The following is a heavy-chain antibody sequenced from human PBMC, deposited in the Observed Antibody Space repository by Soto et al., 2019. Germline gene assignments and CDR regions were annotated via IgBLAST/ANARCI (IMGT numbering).Heavy chain of an antibody. CDR2: TFYRSRWYN. V-gene: IGHV6-1*01. Sequence: SQTLSLTCAISGDSVSSNSAGWNWIRQSPSRGLEWLGRTFYRSRWYNEYAVSVKGRITVSPDTSRNQISLQLNSVTPDDTAVYFCTRDIDCGYWGRGTQVTVSS. J-gene: IGHJ4*02. CDR3: TRDIDCGY. D-gene: IGHD2-21*01. CDR1: GDSVSSNSAG.